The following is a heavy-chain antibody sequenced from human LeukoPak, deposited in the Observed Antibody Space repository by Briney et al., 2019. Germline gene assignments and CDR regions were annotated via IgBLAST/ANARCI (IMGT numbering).Heavy chain of an antibody. CDR1: VVSFNTYS. CDR3: ATTLVAGANYYFDY. CDR2: IIPLFDTT. D-gene: IGHD6-19*01. J-gene: IGHJ4*02. Sequence: SVTVSCKASVVSFNTYSISWVRPAPGQGLEWMGRIIPLFDTTDYAQNFHGRVTISADTSTSTVNMELSSLRSDDTAVYYCATTLVAGANYYFDYWGQGTLVTVSS. V-gene: IGHV1-69*06.